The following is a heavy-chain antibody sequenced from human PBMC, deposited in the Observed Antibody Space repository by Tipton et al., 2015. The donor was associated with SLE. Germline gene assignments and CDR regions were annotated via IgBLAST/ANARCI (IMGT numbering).Heavy chain of an antibody. J-gene: IGHJ5*02. D-gene: IGHD3-3*01. CDR3: ATDYDFWSGYLGS. CDR2: INHSGST. V-gene: IGHV4-34*01. Sequence: TLSLTCAVYGGSFSGYYWSWIRQPPGKGLEGIGEINHSGSTNYNPSLKSRVTISVDTSKNQFSPNLSSVTAADTAVYYCATDYDFWSGYLGSWGQGTLVTVSS. CDR1: GGSFSGYY.